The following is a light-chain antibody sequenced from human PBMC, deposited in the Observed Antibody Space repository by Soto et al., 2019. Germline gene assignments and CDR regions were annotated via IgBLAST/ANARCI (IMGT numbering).Light chain of an antibody. J-gene: IGKJ3*01. CDR2: DGS. Sequence: DIQMTQSPSSLSASVGDRVTITCQASQDISNYLNWYQQQPGKAPTLLIYDGSNLETGVPSSFSRSGSATEFTTPISSLQPADIATYYCQQYGNLPPFTFGPGTKLDIK. CDR1: QDISNY. CDR3: QQYGNLPPFT. V-gene: IGKV1-33*01.